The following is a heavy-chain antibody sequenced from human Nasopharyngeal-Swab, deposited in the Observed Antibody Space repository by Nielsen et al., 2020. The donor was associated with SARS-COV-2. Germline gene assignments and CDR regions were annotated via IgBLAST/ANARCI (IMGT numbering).Heavy chain of an antibody. J-gene: IGHJ4*02. CDR3: ARGSVYHTLLY. V-gene: IGHV3-21*01. D-gene: IGHD3-3*01. CDR2: ICTTNGSM. CDR1: GFSFSTYN. Sequence: GGSLRLPCAASGFSFSTYNMNWVRQAPGKGLEWVSSICTTNGSMDYADSVRGLFTISRDNAKNSLFLQMNNLRAEDTAVYYCARGSVYHTLLYWGQGTLVTVS.